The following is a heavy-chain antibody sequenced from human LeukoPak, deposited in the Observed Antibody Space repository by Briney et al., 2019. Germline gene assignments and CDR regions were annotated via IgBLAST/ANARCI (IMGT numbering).Heavy chain of an antibody. CDR3: ATEKYCSRTTCSGSFDY. Sequence: LWASVEVSCKASGYTFTDYYMHWVRQAPGQGLEWMGIINPSSGDTTYAQKFRGRVTMTRDTSTSTVYMELSSLISEDTAVYFCATEKYCSRTTCSGSFDYWGQGTLVTVS. J-gene: IGHJ4*02. D-gene: IGHD2-2*01. V-gene: IGHV1-46*01. CDR1: GYTFTDYY. CDR2: INPSSGDT.